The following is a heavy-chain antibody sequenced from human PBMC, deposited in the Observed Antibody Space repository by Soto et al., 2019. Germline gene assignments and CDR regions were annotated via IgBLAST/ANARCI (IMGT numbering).Heavy chain of an antibody. CDR1: GGSISSYY. V-gene: IGHV4-59*01. J-gene: IGHJ4*02. D-gene: IGHD6-19*01. CDR3: ARDRYSNGWYDY. CDR2: IYYSGST. Sequence: TLSLTCIVSGGSISSYYWSWIRQPPGKGLEWIGYIYYSGSTKYNPSLKSRVTISVDTSNNQFSLKLSSVTAADTAVYYCARDRYSNGWYDYWGQGTLVTVSS.